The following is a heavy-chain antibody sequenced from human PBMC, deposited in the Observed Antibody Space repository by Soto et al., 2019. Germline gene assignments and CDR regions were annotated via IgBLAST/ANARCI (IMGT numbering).Heavy chain of an antibody. CDR2: ISAYNGNT. J-gene: IGHJ4*02. CDR3: ARDTEYCGGGSCYSFFDY. Sequence: ASVKVSCKASGYTFTSYGISWVRQAPGQGLEWMGWISAYNGNTNYAQKLQGRVTMTTDTSTSTAYMELRSLRSDDTAVYSCARDTEYCGGGSCYSFFDYGGQGTLVTVSS. D-gene: IGHD2-15*01. CDR1: GYTFTSYG. V-gene: IGHV1-18*01.